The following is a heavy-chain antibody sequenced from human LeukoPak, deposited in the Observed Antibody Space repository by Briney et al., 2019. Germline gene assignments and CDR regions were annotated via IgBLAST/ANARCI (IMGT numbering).Heavy chain of an antibody. D-gene: IGHD4/OR15-4a*01. CDR1: GFTFSSDW. V-gene: IGHV3-74*01. CDR3: VRVLDS. CDR2: INGDGSST. J-gene: IGHJ5*01. Sequence: TGGSLRLSCAASGFTFSSDWMHWVRQAPGKGLVCVSYINGDGSSTNYADSVRGRFTISRDNAKKTLYLQMNSLRDEDTAVYYCVRVLDSWGLGTLVTVSS.